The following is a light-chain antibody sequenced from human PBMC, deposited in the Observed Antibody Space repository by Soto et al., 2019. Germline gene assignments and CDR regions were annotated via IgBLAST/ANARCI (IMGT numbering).Light chain of an antibody. CDR1: QTISTW. Sequence: DIQMTQSPSTLSASVGDRVIITCRASQTISTWLAWYQQRPGKAPQLLIYEASSLQSGVPSRFSGSGSGTEFTLTISSLQPEDAATYYCQQYNGNWWTFGQGTKVEIK. CDR3: QQYNGNWWT. CDR2: EAS. V-gene: IGKV1-5*03. J-gene: IGKJ1*01.